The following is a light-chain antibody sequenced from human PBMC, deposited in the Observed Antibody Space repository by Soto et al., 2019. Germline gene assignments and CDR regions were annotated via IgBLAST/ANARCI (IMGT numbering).Light chain of an antibody. CDR2: EVS. V-gene: IGLV2-14*01. J-gene: IGLJ1*01. CDR1: SSDVGGYNY. CDR3: SSYTSSGARV. Sequence: QSVLTQPASVSGSPGQSITISCTGTSSDVGGYNYVSWYQQHPGKAPKLMIYEVSNRPSGISNRFSGSKSGNTTSLTISGLQAEDEAIHYCSSYTSSGARVFGTGTKLTVL.